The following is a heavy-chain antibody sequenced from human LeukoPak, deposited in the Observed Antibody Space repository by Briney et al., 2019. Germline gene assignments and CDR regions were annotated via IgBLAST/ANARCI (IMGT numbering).Heavy chain of an antibody. J-gene: IGHJ4*02. V-gene: IGHV3-21*01. CDR3: ARSLIWGSYAPPDY. Sequence: GGSLRLSCAASGFTFSSYSMNWVRQAPGKGLEWVSSISSSSSSYIYYADSVKGRFTISRDNAKNSLYLQMNSLRAEDTAVYYCARSLIWGSYAPPDYWGQGTLVTVSS. CDR2: ISSSSSSYI. D-gene: IGHD3-16*01. CDR1: GFTFSSYS.